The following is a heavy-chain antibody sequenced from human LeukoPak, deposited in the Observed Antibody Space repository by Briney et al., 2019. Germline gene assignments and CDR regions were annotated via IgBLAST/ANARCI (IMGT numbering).Heavy chain of an antibody. D-gene: IGHD3-22*01. CDR1: GGSFSGYY. CDR2: INHSGST. V-gene: IGHV4-34*01. Sequence: PSETLSLTCAVYGGSFSGYYWSWIRQPPGKGLEWIGEINHSGSTNYNPSLKSRVTISVDTSKNQFSLKLSSVTAADTAVYYCARGGYDSSGYLYYFDYWGQGTLVTVSS. CDR3: ARGGYDSSGYLYYFDY. J-gene: IGHJ4*02.